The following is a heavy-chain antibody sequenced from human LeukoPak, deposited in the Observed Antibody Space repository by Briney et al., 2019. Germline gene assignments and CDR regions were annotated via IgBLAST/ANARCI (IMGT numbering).Heavy chain of an antibody. D-gene: IGHD5-24*01. CDR3: ARDYKYAFDN. J-gene: IGHJ4*02. CDR1: GFTFSDYS. CDR2: IGINSGNT. V-gene: IGHV3-48*01. Sequence: GGSLRLSCAASGFTFSDYSMNWVRQAPGKGLEWISYIGINSGNTNYADSVKGRFTISGDKAKNSLYLQMNSLRVEDTAVYYCARDYKYAFDNWGQGTLVTVSS.